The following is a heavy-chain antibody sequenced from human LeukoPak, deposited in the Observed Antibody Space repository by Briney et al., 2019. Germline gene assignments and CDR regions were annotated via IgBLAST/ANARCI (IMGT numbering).Heavy chain of an antibody. J-gene: IGHJ6*02. CDR3: AALLTGYYIHYYGMDV. V-gene: IGHV1-69*04. D-gene: IGHD3-9*01. Sequence: ASVKVSCKASGGTFSSYAISWVRQAPGQGLEWMGRIIPILGIANYAQKFQGRVTITADRSTSTAHMELSSLRSEDTAVYYCAALLTGYYIHYYGMDVWGQGTTVTVSS. CDR1: GGTFSSYA. CDR2: IIPILGIA.